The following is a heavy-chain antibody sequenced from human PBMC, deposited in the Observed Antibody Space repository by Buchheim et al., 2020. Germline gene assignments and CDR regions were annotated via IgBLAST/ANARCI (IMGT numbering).Heavy chain of an antibody. CDR2: INDNGFT. J-gene: IGHJ4*03. CDR1: GGSSSGFF. Sequence: QVQLQQWGAGLLKPSETLSLTCAIYGGSSSGFFRSWIRQPPGKGPEWIGEINDNGFTNYNPSLKSRVSISLATSKKQFPLKVNSVTAADSALYYCARGRNYLVKVPGDRGPTFDFCGQGIL. CDR3: ARGRNYLVKVPGDRGPTFDF. V-gene: IGHV4-34*02. D-gene: IGHD2/OR15-2a*01.